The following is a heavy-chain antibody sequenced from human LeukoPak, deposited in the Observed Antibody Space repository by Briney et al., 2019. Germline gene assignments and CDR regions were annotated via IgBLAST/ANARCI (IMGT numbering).Heavy chain of an antibody. Sequence: GGSLRLSCAGSGFTFSNSNMNWVRQAPGKGLEWVASISSRSSYISYADSVKGRFTISRDNSKNSLYVQMNRLRGDDTAVYFCARGTPGTNFGQTAQFDLWGQGTLVTVSS. CDR1: GFTFSNSN. D-gene: IGHD3-10*01. CDR2: ISSRSSYI. V-gene: IGHV3-21*01. J-gene: IGHJ4*02. CDR3: ARGTPGTNFGQTAQFDL.